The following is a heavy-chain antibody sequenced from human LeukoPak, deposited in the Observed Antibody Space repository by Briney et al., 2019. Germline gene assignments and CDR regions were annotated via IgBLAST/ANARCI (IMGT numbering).Heavy chain of an antibody. D-gene: IGHD3-10*01. CDR1: GFTFSSYA. J-gene: IGHJ4*02. V-gene: IGHV3-30-3*01. CDR2: ISYDGSNK. CDR3: AREGGSGSYYNPPDY. Sequence: GGSLRLSCAASGFTFSSYAMHWVRQVPGKGLEWVAVISYDGSNKYYADSVKGRFTISRDNSKNTLYLQMNSLRAEDTAVCYCAREGGSGSYYNPPDYWGQGTLVTVSS.